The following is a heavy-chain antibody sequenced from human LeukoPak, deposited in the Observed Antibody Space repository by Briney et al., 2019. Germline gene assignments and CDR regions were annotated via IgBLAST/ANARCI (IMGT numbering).Heavy chain of an antibody. V-gene: IGHV4-39*02. CDR3: ARSIRGFSSGWYWFDP. Sequence: SETLSLTCTVSGGSISSSTHFWGWIRQPLGKGLEWIGSIYYSGITYYNPSLKSRVTLSVDTSKNHFSLKLSSVTAADTAIYYCARSIRGFSSGWYWFDPWGQGTLVTVSS. J-gene: IGHJ5*02. CDR1: GGSISSSTHF. D-gene: IGHD6-19*01. CDR2: IYYSGIT.